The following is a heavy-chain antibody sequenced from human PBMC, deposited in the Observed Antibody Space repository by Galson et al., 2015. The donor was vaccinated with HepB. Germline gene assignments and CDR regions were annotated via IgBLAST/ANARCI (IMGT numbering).Heavy chain of an antibody. V-gene: IGHV3-30*04. CDR1: GFTFSSYA. Sequence: SLRLSCAASGFTFSSYAMHWVRQAPGKGLEWVALISYDGSKKYYTDSVNGRFTISRDNSKNTAYLQMNSLRAEDTAMYYCARVIGYDSSGYYSEGFDYWGQGTLVTVSS. J-gene: IGHJ4*02. CDR3: ARVIGYDSSGYYSEGFDY. CDR2: ISYDGSKK. D-gene: IGHD3-22*01.